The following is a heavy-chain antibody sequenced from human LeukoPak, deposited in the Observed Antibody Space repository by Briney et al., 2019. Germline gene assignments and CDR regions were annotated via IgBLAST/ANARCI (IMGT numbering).Heavy chain of an antibody. CDR1: GGTLNSYY. CDR3: ASTMTTVTTREWYFDY. Sequence: SETLSLTCTVSGGTLNSYYWSWIRQPPGQGLEWIGYIYYSGSTNYNPSLKSRVTISVDTSKNQFSLKLSSVTAADTAVYYCASTMTTVTTREWYFDYWGQGTLVTVSS. CDR2: IYYSGST. V-gene: IGHV4-59*01. D-gene: IGHD4-17*01. J-gene: IGHJ4*02.